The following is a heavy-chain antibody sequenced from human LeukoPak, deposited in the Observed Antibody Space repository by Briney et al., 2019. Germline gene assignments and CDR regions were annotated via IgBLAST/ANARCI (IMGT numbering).Heavy chain of an antibody. D-gene: IGHD4-23*01. Sequence: PSETLSLTCTVSGGSTSSGDYYWSWIRQPPGKGLEWIGYIYYSGSTYYNPSLKSRVTISVDTSKNQFSLKLSSVTAADTAVYYCARAKIHGGNSVAADFDYWGQGTLVTVSS. J-gene: IGHJ4*02. V-gene: IGHV4-30-4*01. CDR1: GGSTSSGDYY. CDR3: ARAKIHGGNSVAADFDY. CDR2: IYYSGST.